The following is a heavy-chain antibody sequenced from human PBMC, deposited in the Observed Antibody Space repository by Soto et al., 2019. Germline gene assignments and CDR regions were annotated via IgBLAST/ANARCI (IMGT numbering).Heavy chain of an antibody. V-gene: IGHV1-18*01. CDR3: AGDQRYGSGSYYNV. CDR2: ISAYNVNT. Sequence: QVQLVQSGAEVKKPGASVKVSCNASGYTFTSYGISWVRQAPGQGLEWMGWISAYNVNTNYAQKLPGRATRTTDTSTSTAYRELRSLRSDDTDVYYCAGDQRYGSGSYYNVWGQGTLVTVSS. J-gene: IGHJ4*02. CDR1: GYTFTSYG. D-gene: IGHD3-10*01.